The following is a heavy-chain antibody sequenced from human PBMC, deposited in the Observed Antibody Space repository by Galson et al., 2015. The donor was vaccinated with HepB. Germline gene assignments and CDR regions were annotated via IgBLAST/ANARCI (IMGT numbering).Heavy chain of an antibody. Sequence: SLRLSCAASGFTFSGSAMHWVRQASGQGLVCVGRLGSKAYNYATAYVASVKGRLTISRDDSKSTAYLQMNSLKTEDTAVYYCTRLGDLSGYSSKWGQGTLVTVSS. CDR1: GFTFSGSA. CDR3: TRLGDLSGYSSK. CDR2: LGSKAYNYAT. J-gene: IGHJ4*02. D-gene: IGHD6-13*01. V-gene: IGHV3-73*01.